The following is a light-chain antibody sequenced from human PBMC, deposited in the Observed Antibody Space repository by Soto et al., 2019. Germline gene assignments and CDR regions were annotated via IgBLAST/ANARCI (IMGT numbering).Light chain of an antibody. J-gene: IGLJ2*01. Sequence: QSVLTQPPSVSGTPGQRVTISCSGSSSNIGNNIVNWYTQLPGTAPRLLIYGKNQRPSGVPDRFSVSKSATSASLAISGLQSEDETDYYCAAWDDSLNAVVFGGGTKLTVL. V-gene: IGLV1-44*01. CDR1: SSNIGNNI. CDR2: GKN. CDR3: AAWDDSLNAVV.